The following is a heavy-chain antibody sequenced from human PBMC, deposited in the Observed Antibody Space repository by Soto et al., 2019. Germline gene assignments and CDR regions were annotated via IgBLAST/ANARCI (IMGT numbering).Heavy chain of an antibody. D-gene: IGHD6-19*01. J-gene: IGHJ4*02. V-gene: IGHV1-69*01. CDR3: ARERVAGRPYFDW. Sequence: QVQLVQSGAEVKKPGSSVRVSCKASGDTLSAYSTVWVRQAPGQGLEWMGGIVPIFGSTTYAPKFQGRVTISADESSRTVYVELTGLRSEDTAVYYCARERVAGRPYFDWWGQGTLVTVSS. CDR2: IVPIFGST. CDR1: GDTLSAYS.